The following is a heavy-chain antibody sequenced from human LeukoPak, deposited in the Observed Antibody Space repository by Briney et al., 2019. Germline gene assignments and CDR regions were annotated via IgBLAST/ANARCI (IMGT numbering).Heavy chain of an antibody. CDR2: IGGGPV. CDR3: AKDSFSHNGIYDALDL. J-gene: IGHJ3*01. V-gene: IGHV3-23*01. CDR1: GFTFNIYA. Sequence: GGSLRLSCAASGFTFNIYAMTWVRQAPGKGLEWVSTIGGGPVYYADSVKGRFTISRDDSKNTLFLQMTSLRAEDTAIYYCAKDSFSHNGIYDALDLWGQGTMVTVS. D-gene: IGHD2-8*01.